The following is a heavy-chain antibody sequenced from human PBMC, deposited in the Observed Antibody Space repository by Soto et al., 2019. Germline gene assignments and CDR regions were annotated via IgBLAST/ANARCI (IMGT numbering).Heavy chain of an antibody. J-gene: IGHJ6*04. CDR3: ARALSKGPHDV. CDR2: IKEEGGVR. Sequence: EVQLVESGGGLVQPGGSLRLSCAASGFTFSRSWMAWVRQAPGKGLEWLANIKEEGGVRNHVDSVKGRFSISRDNAKNSLYLQMNSLRAEDTAVYYCARALSKGPHDVWGRGTAGTVSS. CDR1: GFTFSRSW. V-gene: IGHV3-7*01.